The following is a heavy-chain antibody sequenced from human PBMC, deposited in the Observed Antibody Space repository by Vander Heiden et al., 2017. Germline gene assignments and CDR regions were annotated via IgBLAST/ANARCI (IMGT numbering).Heavy chain of an antibody. J-gene: IGHJ6*02. Sequence: QVQLVQSGAEVKKPGASVKVSCKASGYTFTGYYMHWVRQAPGQGLEWMGWINPNSGGTNYAQKLQGRVTMTRDTSISTAYMELSRLRSEETAVYYCARTVTRPRYYYYYGMDVWGQGTTVTVSS. D-gene: IGHD2-2*01. CDR2: INPNSGGT. V-gene: IGHV1-2*02. CDR1: GYTFTGYY. CDR3: ARTVTRPRYYYYYGMDV.